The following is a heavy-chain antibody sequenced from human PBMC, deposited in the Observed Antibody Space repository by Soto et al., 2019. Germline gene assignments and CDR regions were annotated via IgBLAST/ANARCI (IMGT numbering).Heavy chain of an antibody. CDR1: GGSISSSSYY. Sequence: QLQLQESGPGLVKPSETLSLTCTVSGGSISSSSYYWGWIRQPPGKGLEWIGSIYYSGSTYYNPSLKSRVTISVDTSKNQFSLKLSSVTAADTAVYDCARLGIAVAVDYWGQGTLVTVSS. CDR2: IYYSGST. CDR3: ARLGIAVAVDY. J-gene: IGHJ4*02. D-gene: IGHD6-19*01. V-gene: IGHV4-39*01.